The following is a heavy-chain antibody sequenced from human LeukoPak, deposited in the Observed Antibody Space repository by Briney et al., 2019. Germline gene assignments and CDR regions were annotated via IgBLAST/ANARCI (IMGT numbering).Heavy chain of an antibody. CDR1: GGSFSGYY. V-gene: IGHV4-34*01. J-gene: IGHJ4*01. CDR2: INHSGSN. D-gene: IGHD6-25*01. Sequence: PSETPSLTCAVYGGSFSGYYWTWIRQPPAKGLEWIGEINHSGSNNYNPSLKSRVTISVDTSKNQFSLKLTSVTAADTAVYYCARARGAEAIDYWGHGILVTVSS. CDR3: ARARGAEAIDY.